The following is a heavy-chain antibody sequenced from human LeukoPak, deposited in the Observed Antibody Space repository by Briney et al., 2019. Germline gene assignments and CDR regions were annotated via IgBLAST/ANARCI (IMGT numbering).Heavy chain of an antibody. D-gene: IGHD1-26*01. J-gene: IGHJ5*02. Sequence: PGKSLRLSCAASGFTFSSYGMHWVRQAPGKGLEWVAVISYDGSNKYYADSVKGRFTISRGNSKNTLYLQMNSLRAEDTAVYYCAKDRGDVGFDPWGQGTLVTVSS. CDR1: GFTFSSYG. CDR2: ISYDGSNK. CDR3: AKDRGDVGFDP. V-gene: IGHV3-30*18.